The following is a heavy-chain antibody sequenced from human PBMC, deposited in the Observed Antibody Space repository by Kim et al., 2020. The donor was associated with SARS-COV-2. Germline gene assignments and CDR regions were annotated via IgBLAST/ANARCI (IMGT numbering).Heavy chain of an antibody. D-gene: IGHD2-21*02. CDR3: ARVTYCGGDCYSSLFDY. V-gene: IGHV3-30*04. Sequence: GGSLRLSCAASGFTFSSYAMHWVRQAPGKGLEWVAVISYDGSNKYYADSVKGRFTISRDNSKNTLYLQMNSLRAEDTAVYYCARVTYCGGDCYSSLFDYWGQGTLVTGSS. CDR1: GFTFSSYA. CDR2: ISYDGSNK. J-gene: IGHJ4*02.